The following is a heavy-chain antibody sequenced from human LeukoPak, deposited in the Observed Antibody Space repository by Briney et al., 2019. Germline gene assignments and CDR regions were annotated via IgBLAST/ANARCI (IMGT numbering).Heavy chain of an antibody. D-gene: IGHD3-22*01. CDR2: IGTAGDT. CDR1: GFTFSSYD. CDR3: ARGRFGSVVVPFDY. V-gene: IGHV3-13*01. Sequence: GGSLRLSCAASGFTFSSYDMHWVRQATGKGLEWVSAIGTAGDTYYPGSVKGRFTISRENVKNSLYLQMNSLRAGDTAVYYCARGRFGSVVVPFDYWGQGTLVTVSS. J-gene: IGHJ4*02.